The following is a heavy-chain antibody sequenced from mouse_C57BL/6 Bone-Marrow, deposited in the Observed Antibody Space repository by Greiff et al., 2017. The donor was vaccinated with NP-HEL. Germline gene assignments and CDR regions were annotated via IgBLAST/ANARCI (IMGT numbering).Heavy chain of an antibody. CDR2: IDPSDSYT. CDR3: ARDGDTPYFDY. Sequence: VQLQQPGAELVKPGASVKLSCKASGYTFTSYWMQWVKQRPGQGLEWIGEIDPSDSYTNYNQKFKGKATLTVDTSSSTAYMQLSSLTSEDSAVYYCARDGDTPYFDYWGQGTTLTVSS. D-gene: IGHD3-3*01. CDR1: GYTFTSYW. J-gene: IGHJ2*01. V-gene: IGHV1-50*01.